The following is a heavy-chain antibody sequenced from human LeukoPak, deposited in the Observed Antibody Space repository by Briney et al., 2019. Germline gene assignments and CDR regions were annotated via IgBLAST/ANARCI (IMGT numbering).Heavy chain of an antibody. V-gene: IGHV3-23*01. CDR1: GFTFSSYA. CDR3: AKTLQGYYYYGLDV. J-gene: IGHJ6*02. CDR2: ISGGGTST. Sequence: PGGSLRLSCAVSGFTFSSYAMSWVRQAPGKGLEWVSTISGGGTSTHYADSVKGRVTISRDNSKNTLYLQMNSLRVEDTALYYCAKTLQGYYYYGLDVWGQGTTVTVSS.